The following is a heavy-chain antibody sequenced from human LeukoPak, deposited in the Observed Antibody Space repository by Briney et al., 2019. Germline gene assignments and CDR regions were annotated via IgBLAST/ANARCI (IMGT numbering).Heavy chain of an antibody. V-gene: IGHV4-30-4*01. CDR1: GGSISSGDYY. CDR2: MYYSGST. J-gene: IGHJ5*02. D-gene: IGHD3-22*01. CDR3: ARPYYYDSRIDP. Sequence: TSQTLSLTCTVSGGSISSGDYYWSWIRQPPGKGLEWIAYMYYSGSTYYNPSLKSRVTMSADTSKNQLSLKLSSVTAADTAVYYCARPYYYDSRIDPWGQGILVTVSS.